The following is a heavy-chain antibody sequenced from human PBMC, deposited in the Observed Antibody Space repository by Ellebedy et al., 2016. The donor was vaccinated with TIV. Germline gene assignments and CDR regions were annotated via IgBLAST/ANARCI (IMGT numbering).Heavy chain of an antibody. J-gene: IGHJ4*02. CDR3: ARGESYAKVLEFFDY. CDR2: IYYSWST. CDR1: GGSISSGDYY. Sequence: MPSETLSLTCTVSGGSISSGDYYWSWIRQPPGQGLAWIGYIYYSWSTYYNPSLKSRVTISVDTSKNHFSLKLSSVTAAATAVYDCARGESYAKVLEFFDYWGQGTLVTVSS. V-gene: IGHV4-30-4*01. D-gene: IGHD1-26*01.